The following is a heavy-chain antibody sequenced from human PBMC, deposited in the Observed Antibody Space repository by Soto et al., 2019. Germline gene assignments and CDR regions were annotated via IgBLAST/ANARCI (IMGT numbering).Heavy chain of an antibody. CDR2: INPAGTIT. D-gene: IGHD3-16*01. CDR1: GFPFSHYW. CDR3: TSDTFGLRDT. J-gene: IGHJ5*02. V-gene: IGHV3-74*01. Sequence: MQMVESGGGSVQPGGSLRLSCAASGFPFSHYWMHWVRQTPGKGLVWVSRINPAGTITSYVDSVEGRFTISRDNADSALFLQMNSLSAEDTAIYYCTSDTFGLRDTWGQGTLVTVSS.